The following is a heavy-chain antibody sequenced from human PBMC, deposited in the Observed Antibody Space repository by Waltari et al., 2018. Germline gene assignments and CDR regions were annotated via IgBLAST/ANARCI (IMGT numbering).Heavy chain of an antibody. Sequence: QLQLQESGPGLVKPSETLSLTCTVSGGSISSSSYYWGWIRQPPGKGLEWIGSIYYSGSTYYNPSLNSRVTISVDTSKNQFSLKLSSVTAADTAVYYCARVEAAAGIGYWGQGTLVTVSS. CDR2: IYYSGST. J-gene: IGHJ4*02. V-gene: IGHV4-39*07. D-gene: IGHD6-13*01. CDR1: GGSISSSSYY. CDR3: ARVEAAAGIGY.